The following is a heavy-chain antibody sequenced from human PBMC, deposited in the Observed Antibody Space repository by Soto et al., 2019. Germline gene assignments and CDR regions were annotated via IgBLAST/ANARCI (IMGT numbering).Heavy chain of an antibody. J-gene: IGHJ5*02. CDR1: GYTFTSYG. Sequence: QVQLVQSGAEVKKPGASVKVSCKASGYTFTSYGISWVRQAPGQGLEWMGWISAYNGNTNYAQKLQGRVTMTADTSTSTAYVELRGLRSDDTAVYYCASMYSRSSGGWFDPWGQGTVVTVCS. D-gene: IGHD6-6*01. CDR3: ASMYSRSSGGWFDP. V-gene: IGHV1-18*01. CDR2: ISAYNGNT.